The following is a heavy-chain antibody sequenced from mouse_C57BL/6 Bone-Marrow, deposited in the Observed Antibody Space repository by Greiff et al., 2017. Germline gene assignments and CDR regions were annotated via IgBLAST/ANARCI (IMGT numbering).Heavy chain of an antibody. D-gene: IGHD1-1*01. V-gene: IGHV14-2*01. Sequence: VQLQQSGAELVKPGASVKLSCTASGFNIKDYYMHWVKQRPEHGLEWIGMIDPEAGETKYAPKFQGKATITADTSSNTAYLQLSSLTSEDTAVYYCAFTTVVSPYFDDWGQGTTLTVSS. CDR2: IDPEAGET. J-gene: IGHJ2*01. CDR1: GFNIKDYY. CDR3: AFTTVVSPYFDD.